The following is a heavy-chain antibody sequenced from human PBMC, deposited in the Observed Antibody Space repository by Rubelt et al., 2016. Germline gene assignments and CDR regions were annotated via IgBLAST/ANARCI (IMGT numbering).Heavy chain of an antibody. J-gene: IGHJ3*02. CDR3: AREQMTSRVYGTPIDAFDI. CDR2: ARNKADSYTT. D-gene: IGHD1-1*01. Sequence: VVVGGGLVQPGGSLRLSCAASGFSFSDHYMDWVRQAPGKGLEWVGRARNKADSYTTEYAASVKGRFTISRDDSKNSLYLQMSSLKTEDTAVYYCAREQMTSRVYGTPIDAFDIWGQGTMVTVSS. V-gene: IGHV3-72*01. CDR1: GFSFSDHY.